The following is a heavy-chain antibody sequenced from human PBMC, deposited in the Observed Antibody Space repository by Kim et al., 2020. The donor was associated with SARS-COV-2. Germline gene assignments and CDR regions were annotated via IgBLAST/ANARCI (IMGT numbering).Heavy chain of an antibody. Sequence: YADSVEGRFTSSKDNSRNTLYLQMNSLRADDTAVYYCAKVNYFGSYFYFDYWGQGVLVTVSS. D-gene: IGHD3-10*01. J-gene: IGHJ4*02. CDR3: AKVNYFGSYFYFDY. V-gene: IGHV3-23*01.